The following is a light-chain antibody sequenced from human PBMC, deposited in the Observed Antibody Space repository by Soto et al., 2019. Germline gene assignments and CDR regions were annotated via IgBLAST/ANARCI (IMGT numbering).Light chain of an antibody. CDR3: AAWDDSLNGFFV. J-gene: IGLJ1*01. CDR2: NNN. CDR1: SSNIGSNT. V-gene: IGLV1-44*01. Sequence: QPVLTQPLSASGSPGQRVTISCSGSSSNIGSNTVNWYQHLPGTAPKLLIYNNNQRPSGVPDRISGSKSGTSASLAIGGLQSEDEAHYYCAAWDDSLNGFFVFGTGTKVTVL.